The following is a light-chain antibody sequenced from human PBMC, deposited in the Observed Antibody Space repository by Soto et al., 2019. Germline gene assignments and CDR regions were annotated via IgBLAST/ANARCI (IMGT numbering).Light chain of an antibody. Sequence: QSALTQPASVSGSHGQSITISCTGTSSDVGGYNYVSWYQQHPGKAPKLMLYDVSNRPSGVSNRFSGSKSGNTASLTISGLQAEDEADYYCSSYTSSSTLYVFGTGTKLTVL. CDR2: DVS. J-gene: IGLJ1*01. CDR1: SSDVGGYNY. CDR3: SSYTSSSTLYV. V-gene: IGLV2-14*01.